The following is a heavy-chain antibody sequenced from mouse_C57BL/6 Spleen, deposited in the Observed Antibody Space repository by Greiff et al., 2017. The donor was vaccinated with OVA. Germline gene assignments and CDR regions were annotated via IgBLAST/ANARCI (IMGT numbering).Heavy chain of an antibody. V-gene: IGHV1-54*01. J-gene: IGHJ1*03. Sequence: QVQLQQSGAELVRPGTSVKVSCKASGYAFTNYLIEWVKQRPGQGLEWIGVINPGSGGTNYNEKFKGKATLTADKSSSTAYMQLSSLTSEDSAVYFCARGWLLRVDFDVWGTGTTVTVSS. D-gene: IGHD2-3*01. CDR3: ARGWLLRVDFDV. CDR2: INPGSGGT. CDR1: GYAFTNYL.